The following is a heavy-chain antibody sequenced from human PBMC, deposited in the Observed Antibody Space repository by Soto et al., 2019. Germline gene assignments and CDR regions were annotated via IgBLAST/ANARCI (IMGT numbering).Heavy chain of an antibody. D-gene: IGHD6-13*01. CDR3: ARELAAPGTSFDY. CDR1: GFNFTPYF. V-gene: IGHV1-3*01. J-gene: IGHJ4*02. Sequence: ASMKGSRKASGFNFTPYFMHWGRPAPAQRLEXMAWXNXGXGXTXYXXXXQGRVTISRDTSASTVYMELSSLRSEDTAVYYCARELAAPGTSFDYWGQGALVTSP. CDR2: XNXGXGXT.